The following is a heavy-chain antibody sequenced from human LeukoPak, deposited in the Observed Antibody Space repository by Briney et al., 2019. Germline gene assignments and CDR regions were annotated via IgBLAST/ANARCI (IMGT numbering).Heavy chain of an antibody. D-gene: IGHD5-24*01. CDR1: GSTVSSNY. CDR3: ARVRDGYNKEGAYFDY. V-gene: IGHV3-66*01. J-gene: IGHJ4*02. CDR2: IYSGGST. Sequence: GGSLRLSCAASGSTVSSNYMSWVRQAPGKGLEWVSVIYSGGSTYYADSVKGRFTISRDNSKNTLYLQMNSLRAEDTAVYYCARVRDGYNKEGAYFDYWGQGTLVTVSS.